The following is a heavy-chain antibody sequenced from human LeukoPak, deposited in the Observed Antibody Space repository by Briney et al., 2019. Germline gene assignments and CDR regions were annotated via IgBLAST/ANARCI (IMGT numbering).Heavy chain of an antibody. J-gene: IGHJ4*02. D-gene: IGHD4-17*01. CDR1: GFTLSSYG. CDR3: AKALGGDYGDY. V-gene: IGHV3-30*18. Sequence: GGSLRLSCAASGFTLSSYGMHWVRQAPGKGLEWVAVISYDGSNKYYADSVKGRFTISRDNSKNTLYLQMNSLRAEDTAVYYCAKALGGDYGDYWGQGTLVTVSS. CDR2: ISYDGSNK.